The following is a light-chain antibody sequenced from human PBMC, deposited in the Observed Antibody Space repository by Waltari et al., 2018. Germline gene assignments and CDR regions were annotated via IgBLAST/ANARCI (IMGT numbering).Light chain of an antibody. CDR2: DAS. CDR3: QQFNSFPIT. Sequence: AIQLTQSPSSLSASVGDRVTITCRASQGISSASAWYQQKPGKAPKVLSYDASSLESGVPSRFRGSGSGTYFTLTISRLQPEDFATYYCQQFNSFPITFGLGTRLDIK. J-gene: IGKJ5*01. CDR1: QGISSA. V-gene: IGKV1-13*02.